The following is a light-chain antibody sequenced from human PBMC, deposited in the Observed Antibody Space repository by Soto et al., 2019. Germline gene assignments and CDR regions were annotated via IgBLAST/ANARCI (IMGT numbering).Light chain of an antibody. CDR1: SSNIGAGYD. CDR2: GNS. Sequence: QSVLTQPPSASGAPGQRVTISCTGSSSNIGAGYDVHWYQQLPGTAPILLIYGNSNRPSGVPDRFSGSKSGTSASLAITGLQAEDEADYYCQSYDSSLSAVVFGGGTKLTVL. CDR3: QSYDSSLSAVV. V-gene: IGLV1-40*01. J-gene: IGLJ3*02.